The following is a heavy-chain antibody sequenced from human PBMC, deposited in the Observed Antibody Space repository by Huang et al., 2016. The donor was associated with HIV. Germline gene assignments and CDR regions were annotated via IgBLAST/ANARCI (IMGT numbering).Heavy chain of an antibody. J-gene: IGHJ4*02. D-gene: IGHD1-1*01. CDR3: ARLSTTWYFDY. Sequence: EVQLVQSGAEVKKPGESLKISCKGSGYSFTSYWIGWVRQMPGKGMEWVGIIYSVDSETRYSPSCQGQVTISADKSISTADLQWSSLKASDTAMYYCARLSTTWYFDYWGQGTLVTVSS. CDR1: GYSFTSYW. V-gene: IGHV5-51*01. CDR2: IYSVDSET.